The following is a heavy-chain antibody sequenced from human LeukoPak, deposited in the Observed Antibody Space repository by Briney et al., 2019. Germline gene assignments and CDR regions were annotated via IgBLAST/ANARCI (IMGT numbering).Heavy chain of an antibody. CDR2: IYTSGRT. D-gene: IGHD3-10*01. CDR1: GGSISSGSYY. V-gene: IGHV4-61*02. J-gene: IGHJ4*02. CDR3: ARTPYYYGSGSELDY. Sequence: SQTLSLTCTVSGGSISSGSYYWSWIRQPAGQGLEWIGRIYTSGRTNYNPSLKSRVTISLDTSKNQFSLKLTSVTAADTAVYYCARTPYYYGSGSELDYWGQGALVTVSS.